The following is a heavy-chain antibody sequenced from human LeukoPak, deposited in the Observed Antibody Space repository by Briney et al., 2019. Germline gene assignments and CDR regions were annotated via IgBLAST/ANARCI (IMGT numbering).Heavy chain of an antibody. D-gene: IGHD3-9*01. J-gene: IGHJ3*02. Sequence: SETLSLTCTVSGGSVSSGSYYWSWIRQPPGRGLGWIGYIYYSGSTNYNPSLKSRVTISVDTSKNQFSLKLSSVTAADTAVYYCARVPAGYDAFDIWGQGTMVTVSS. CDR2: IYYSGST. V-gene: IGHV4-61*01. CDR3: ARVPAGYDAFDI. CDR1: GGSVSSGSYY.